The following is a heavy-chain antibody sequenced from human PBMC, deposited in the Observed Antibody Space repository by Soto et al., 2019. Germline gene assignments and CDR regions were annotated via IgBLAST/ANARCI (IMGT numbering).Heavy chain of an antibody. CDR2: IYYSGST. CDR3: ARREDYGDYLCPFDY. J-gene: IGHJ4*02. CDR1: GGSISSSSYY. Sequence: SETLSLTCTVSGGSISSSSYYWGWIRQPPGKGLEWIGSIYYSGSTYYNPSLKSRVTISVDTSKNQFSLKLRSVTAADTAVYYCARREDYGDYLCPFDYWGQGTLVTVSS. V-gene: IGHV4-39*01. D-gene: IGHD4-17*01.